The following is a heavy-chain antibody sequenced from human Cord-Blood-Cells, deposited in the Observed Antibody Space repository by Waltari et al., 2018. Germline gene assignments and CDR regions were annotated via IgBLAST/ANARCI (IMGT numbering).Heavy chain of an antibody. Sequence: EVQLVQSGAEVKKPGESQKISCKGSGYSFTSYWVGWGRQIPGKGLEWRGIIYPGNSDTRYSPALQGQVTNSADKSISTAYLQWSSLKASDTAMYYCARHRSGYDLAGYFDYWGQGTLVTVSS. J-gene: IGHJ4*02. D-gene: IGHD5-12*01. V-gene: IGHV5-51*01. CDR3: ARHRSGYDLAGYFDY. CDR1: GYSFTSYW. CDR2: IYPGNSDT.